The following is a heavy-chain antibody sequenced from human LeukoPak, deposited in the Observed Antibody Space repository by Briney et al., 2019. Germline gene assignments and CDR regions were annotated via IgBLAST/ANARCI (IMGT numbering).Heavy chain of an antibody. CDR2: INHSGST. CDR3: ARGPWRAVSDTNYYYGMDV. CDR1: GGSFSGNH. V-gene: IGHV4-34*01. J-gene: IGHJ6*02. D-gene: IGHD6-19*01. Sequence: PSETLSLTCAVYGGSFSGNHWSWIRQPPGKGLEWIGEINHSGSTNYNPSLKSRITISVDTSKNQFSLKLSSVTAADTAVYYCARGPWRAVSDTNYYYGMDVWGQGTTVTVSS.